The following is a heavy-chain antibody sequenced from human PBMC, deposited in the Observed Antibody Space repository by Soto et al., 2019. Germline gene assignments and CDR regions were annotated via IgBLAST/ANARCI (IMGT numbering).Heavy chain of an antibody. J-gene: IGHJ6*02. CDR1: GGSISSGDYY. CDR2: MYNTGST. Sequence: SETLSLTCTVSGGSISSGDYYWSWIRQPPGKGLEWIGYMYNTGSTVYNPSFKSRVTISVDTSKNQFSLKLNSVTAADTAVYYCARDLWGYCGTDCYPLDVWGQGTTVTVSS. V-gene: IGHV4-61*08. D-gene: IGHD2-21*02. CDR3: ARDLWGYCGTDCYPLDV.